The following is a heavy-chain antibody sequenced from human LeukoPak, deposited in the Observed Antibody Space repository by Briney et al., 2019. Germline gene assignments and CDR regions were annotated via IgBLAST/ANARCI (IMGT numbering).Heavy chain of an antibody. V-gene: IGHV4-39*07. CDR1: GGSISSSSYY. CDR3: ARGFLGYCSSTSCYTPLWAFDY. J-gene: IGHJ4*02. CDR2: IYYSGST. Sequence: SETPSLTCTVSGGSISSSSYYWGWIRQPPGKGLEWIGSIYYSGSTYYNPSLKSRVTISVDTSKNQFSLKLSSVTAADTAVYYCARGFLGYCSSTSCYTPLWAFDYWGQGTLVTVSS. D-gene: IGHD2-2*01.